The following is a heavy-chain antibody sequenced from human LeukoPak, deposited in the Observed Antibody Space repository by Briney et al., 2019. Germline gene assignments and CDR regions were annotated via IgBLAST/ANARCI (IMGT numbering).Heavy chain of an antibody. D-gene: IGHD2-2*01. CDR3: ARDPSYHGGYFDY. V-gene: IGHV4-59*01. CDR2: IYYSGST. Sequence: SETLSLTCTVSGGSINSYYWSWIRQPPGKGLEWIGYIYYSGSTNYNPSLKSRVTISLDTSKNQFSLKLSSVTAADTAVYYCARDPSYHGGYFDYWGQGTLVTVFS. CDR1: GGSINSYY. J-gene: IGHJ4*02.